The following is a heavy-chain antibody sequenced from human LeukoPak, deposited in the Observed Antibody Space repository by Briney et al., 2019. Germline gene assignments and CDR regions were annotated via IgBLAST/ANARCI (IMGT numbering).Heavy chain of an antibody. CDR1: GFTFSSAA. D-gene: IGHD3-22*01. J-gene: IGHJ4*02. V-gene: IGHV3-21*01. CDR3: ARDRGNYYDSSGYYFGDY. Sequence: GGSLRLSCAASGFTFSSAAMTWVRQAPGKGLEWVSSISSSSYIYYADSVKGRFTISRDNAKNSLYLQMNSLRAEDTAVYYCARDRGNYYDSSGYYFGDYWGQGTLVTVSS. CDR2: ISSSSYI.